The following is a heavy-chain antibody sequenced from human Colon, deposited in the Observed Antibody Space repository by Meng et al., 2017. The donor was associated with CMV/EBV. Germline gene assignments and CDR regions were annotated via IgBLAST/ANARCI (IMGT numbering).Heavy chain of an antibody. V-gene: IGHV3-48*03. Sequence: GGSLRLSCAASGFTFSNYEMNWVRQAPGKGLEWISYISSNSRMIYYADSVKGRFTISRDNAKKSLYLEMNSLRAEDTAVYYCARDERLAVVVPAAMPDAFDVWGQGTMVTVSS. CDR2: ISSNSRMI. CDR1: GFTFSNYE. D-gene: IGHD2-2*01. CDR3: ARDERLAVVVPAAMPDAFDV. J-gene: IGHJ3*01.